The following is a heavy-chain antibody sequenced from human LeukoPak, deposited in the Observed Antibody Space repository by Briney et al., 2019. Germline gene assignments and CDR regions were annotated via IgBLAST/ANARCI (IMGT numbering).Heavy chain of an antibody. D-gene: IGHD4-17*01. J-gene: IGHJ3*02. V-gene: IGHV1-18*01. CDR2: ISAYNGNT. Sequence: ASVKVSCKASGCTFTSYGISWVRQAPGQGLEWMGWISAYNGNTNYAQKLQGRVTMTTDTSTSTAYMELRSLRSDDTAVYYCARALDYGDYVDAFDIWGQGTMVTVSS. CDR3: ARALDYGDYVDAFDI. CDR1: GCTFTSYG.